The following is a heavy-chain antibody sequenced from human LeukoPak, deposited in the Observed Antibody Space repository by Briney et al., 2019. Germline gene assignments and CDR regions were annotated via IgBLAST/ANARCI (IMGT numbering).Heavy chain of an antibody. V-gene: IGHV4-34*01. J-gene: IGHJ5*02. CDR2: INHSGST. CDR3: AIGDSSGYYYEWVDP. Sequence: KPSETLSLXCAVYGGSFSGYYWSWSRQPPGKGLEWIGEINHSGSTNYNPSLKSRVTISVDTSKNQFSLKLSSVTAADTAVYYCAIGDSSGYYYEWVDPWGQGTLVTVSS. D-gene: IGHD3-22*01. CDR1: GGSFSGYY.